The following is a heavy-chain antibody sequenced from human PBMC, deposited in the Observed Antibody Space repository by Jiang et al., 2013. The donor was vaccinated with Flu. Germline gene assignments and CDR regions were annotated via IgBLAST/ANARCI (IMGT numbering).Heavy chain of an antibody. CDR2: IIWNSGSI. V-gene: IGHV3-9*01. CDR1: GFTFRDYA. Sequence: VQLLESGGGLVQPGRSLRLSCAASGFTFRDYAMHWVRQAPGKGLEWVSGIIWNSGSIHYGDSVKGRFTISRDNAKNSLYLQMNSLEPEDTAFYYCAKDWGHYYDSRGYFESWGQGTLVTVSS. CDR3: AKDWGHYYDSRGYFES. D-gene: IGHD3-22*01. J-gene: IGHJ4*02.